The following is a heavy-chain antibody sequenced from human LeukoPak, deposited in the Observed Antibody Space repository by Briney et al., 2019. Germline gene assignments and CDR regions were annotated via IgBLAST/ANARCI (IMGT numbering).Heavy chain of an antibody. CDR2: INHSGST. CDR3: ARSRGGARHYYFDY. CDR1: GGSFSGYY. J-gene: IGHJ4*02. V-gene: IGHV4-34*01. Sequence: SETLSLTCAVYGGSFSGYYWSWIRQPPGKGLEWIGEINHSGSTNYNPSLKSRVIISVDTSKNQFSLKLSSVTAADTAVYYCARSRGGARHYYFDYWGQGTLVTVSS. D-gene: IGHD3-16*01.